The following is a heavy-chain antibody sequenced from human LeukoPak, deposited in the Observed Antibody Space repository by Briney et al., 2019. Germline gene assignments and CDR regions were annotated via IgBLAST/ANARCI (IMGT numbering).Heavy chain of an antibody. J-gene: IGHJ4*02. CDR3: ARELNYDILTGYYKGFDY. Sequence: ASVKVSCKASGYTFTSYYIHWVRQAPGQGLEWMGILNPSGGSTTYAQKFQGRVTMTRDMSTSTVYMELSSLRSEDTAVYYCARELNYDILTGYYKGFDYWGQGTLVTVSS. CDR1: GYTFTSYY. CDR2: LNPSGGST. D-gene: IGHD3-9*01. V-gene: IGHV1-46*01.